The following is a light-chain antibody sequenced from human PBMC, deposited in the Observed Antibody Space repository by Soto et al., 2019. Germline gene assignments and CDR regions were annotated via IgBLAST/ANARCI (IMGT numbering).Light chain of an antibody. CDR3: SAYACSSTFVV. J-gene: IGLJ2*01. CDR1: RSDVGGYNL. Sequence: QSALTQPASVSGSPGQSITMSCTGSRSDVGGYNLVSWYQQHPGKAPKLMIYEVSKRPSGVCNRFSGSKSGNTASLTISGLEAEDEADYYCSAYACSSTFVVFGGGTKLTVL. CDR2: EVS. V-gene: IGLV2-23*02.